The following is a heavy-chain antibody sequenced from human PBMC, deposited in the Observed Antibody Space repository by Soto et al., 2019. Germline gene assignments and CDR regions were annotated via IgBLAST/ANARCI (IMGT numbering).Heavy chain of an antibody. D-gene: IGHD3-9*01. V-gene: IGHV4-4*02. CDR3: ARVDLTITRGAFDA. CDR2: ISHSGTS. Sequence: QVQLQESGPGLVKPSGTLSLTCAVSGGSISSSHWWTWVRQSPGKGLEYIGEISHSGTSNSNPSLKSRVTLSVDKSKNHFSLTLTSVTAADTAVYYCARVDLTITRGAFDAWGQGTLVIVSS. J-gene: IGHJ3*01. CDR1: GGSISSSHW.